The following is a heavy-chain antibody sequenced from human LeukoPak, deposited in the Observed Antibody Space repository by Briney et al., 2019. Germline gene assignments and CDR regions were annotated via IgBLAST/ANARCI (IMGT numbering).Heavy chain of an antibody. CDR1: RYTFTSYD. V-gene: IGHV1-8*01. Sequence: ASVKVSCKASRYTFTSYDINWVRQATGQGLEWMGWMNPNSGNTGYAQKFQGRVTMTRNTSISTAYMELSSLRSEDTVVYYCARGLQSSSWYTNYYYGMDVWGQGTTVTVSS. CDR3: ARGLQSSSWYTNYYYGMDV. D-gene: IGHD6-13*01. J-gene: IGHJ6*02. CDR2: MNPNSGNT.